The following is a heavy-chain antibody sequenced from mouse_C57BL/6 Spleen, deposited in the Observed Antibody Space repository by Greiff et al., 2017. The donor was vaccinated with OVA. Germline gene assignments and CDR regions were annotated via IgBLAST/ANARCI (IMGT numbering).Heavy chain of an antibody. J-gene: IGHJ2*01. CDR1: GFTFSDYY. D-gene: IGHD4-1*01. CDR2: INYDGSST. CDR3: ARKGRNWDAFDY. V-gene: IGHV5-16*01. Sequence: EVKLVESEGGLVQPGSSMKLSCTASGFTFSDYYMAWVRQVPEKGLEWVANINYDGSSTYYLDSLKSRFIISRDNAKNILYLQMSSLKSEDTATYYCARKGRNWDAFDYWGQGTTLTVSS.